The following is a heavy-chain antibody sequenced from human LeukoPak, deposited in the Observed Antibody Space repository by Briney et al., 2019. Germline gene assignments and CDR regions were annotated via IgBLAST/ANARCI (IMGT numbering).Heavy chain of an antibody. V-gene: IGHV3-74*01. CDR2: INSDGSST. CDR3: AREPSIAVAGTSYVGWFDP. Sequence: HTGGSLRLSCAASGFTFSSYWMHWVRQAPGKGLVWVSRINSDGSSTSYADSVKGRFTISRDNAKNTLYLQMNSLRAEDTAVYYCAREPSIAVAGTSYVGWFDPWGQGTLVTVSS. CDR1: GFTFSSYW. J-gene: IGHJ5*02. D-gene: IGHD6-19*01.